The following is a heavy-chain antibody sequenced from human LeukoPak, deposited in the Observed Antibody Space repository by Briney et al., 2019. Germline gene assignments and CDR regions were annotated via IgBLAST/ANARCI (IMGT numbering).Heavy chain of an antibody. V-gene: IGHV3-21*01. Sequence: AGGSLRLSCAASGFTFSSYSMNWVRQAPGKGLEWVSSISSSSSYIYYADSVKGRFTISRDNAKNSLYLQMNSLRAEDTAVYYCARDVNDRIAVVVAATTLFDYWGQGTLVTVSS. CDR1: GFTFSSYS. CDR3: ARDVNDRIAVVVAATTLFDY. CDR2: ISSSSSYI. J-gene: IGHJ4*02. D-gene: IGHD2-15*01.